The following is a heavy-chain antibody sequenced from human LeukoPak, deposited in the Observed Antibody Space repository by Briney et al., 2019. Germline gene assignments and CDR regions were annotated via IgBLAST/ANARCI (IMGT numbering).Heavy chain of an antibody. V-gene: IGHV3-7*01. CDR2: INQDGSEK. CDR3: ARGSGRYFDWLSIYYFDY. J-gene: IGHJ4*02. D-gene: IGHD3-9*01. CDR1: GFTFSTYW. Sequence: GGSLRLSCAGSGFTFSTYWMSWVRQAPGKGLEWVGNINQDGSEKNFVDSVKGRFTISRDNAKNSLYLQLNRLRVEDTATYFCARGSGRYFDWLSIYYFDYWGQGTLVTVSS.